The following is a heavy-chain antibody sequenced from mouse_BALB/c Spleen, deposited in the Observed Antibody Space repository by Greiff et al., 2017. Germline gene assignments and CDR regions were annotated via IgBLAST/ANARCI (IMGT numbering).Heavy chain of an antibody. Sequence: EVKLVESGGDLVRPGGSLKLSCAASGFTFSSYGMSCVRQTPDKRLEWVATISSGGSYTYYPDSVKGRFTISRDNAKNTLYLQMSSLKSEDTAMYYCARHYYGSSPYWYFDVWGAGTTVTVSS. V-gene: IGHV5-6*01. D-gene: IGHD1-1*01. CDR1: GFTFSSYG. CDR3: ARHYYGSSPYWYFDV. CDR2: ISSGGSYT. J-gene: IGHJ1*01.